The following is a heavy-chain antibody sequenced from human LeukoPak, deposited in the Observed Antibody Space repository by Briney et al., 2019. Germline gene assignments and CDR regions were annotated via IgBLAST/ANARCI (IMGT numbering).Heavy chain of an antibody. D-gene: IGHD3-10*01. J-gene: IGHJ6*03. CDR3: ARLPRITMVRGVIPPLYYYYYMDV. V-gene: IGHV4-39*01. CDR2: IYYSVST. CDR1: GGSVRITTYY. Sequence: SETLSLTCTVSGGSVRITTYYWGWIRQPPGKGLEWIGSIYYSVSTYYNPSLKSRLTMSVDTSKNQFSLKLSPVTAADTAVYYCARLPRITMVRGVIPPLYYYYYMDVWGKGTTVTVSS.